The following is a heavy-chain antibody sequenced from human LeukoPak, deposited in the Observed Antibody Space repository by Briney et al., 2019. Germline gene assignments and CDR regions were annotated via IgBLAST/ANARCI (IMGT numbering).Heavy chain of an antibody. Sequence: GGSLRLSCAASGFAFSTYGMHWVRQGPGKGLEWVSFIQSDGSSKHYAESVKGRFTISRDNSKNTVYLQMNSLRVDDTAVFYCAKGLYAGANTFFDYWGQGTLVIVSS. CDR2: IQSDGSSK. J-gene: IGHJ4*02. V-gene: IGHV3-30*02. D-gene: IGHD4/OR15-4a*01. CDR3: AKGLYAGANTFFDY. CDR1: GFAFSTYG.